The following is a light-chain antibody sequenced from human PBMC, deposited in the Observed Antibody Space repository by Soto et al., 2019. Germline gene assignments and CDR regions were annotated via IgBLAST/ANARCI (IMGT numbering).Light chain of an antibody. CDR2: YDD. Sequence: QSVLTQPPSVSEAPRQRVTISCSGSSSNIGNNAVNWYQQLPGKAPKLLIYYDDLLPSGVPDRFSGSKSGTSASLAISGLQSEDEADYYCAAGDDSLNGYVFGTGTKVTAL. CDR1: SSNIGNNA. J-gene: IGLJ1*01. CDR3: AAGDDSLNGYV. V-gene: IGLV1-36*01.